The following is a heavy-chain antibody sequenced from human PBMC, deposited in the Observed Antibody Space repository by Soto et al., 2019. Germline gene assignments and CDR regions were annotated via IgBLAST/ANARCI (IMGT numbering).Heavy chain of an antibody. V-gene: IGHV3-21*01. D-gene: IGHD6-19*01. J-gene: IGHJ4*02. CDR3: ARVRSSSGWFIDY. CDR1: GFTFSSYS. CDR2: ISSSSSYI. Sequence: PGGSLRLSYAASGFTFSSYSMNWVRQAPGKGLEWVSSISSSSSYIYYADSVKGRFTISRDNAKNSLYLQMNSLRAEDTAVYYCARVRSSSGWFIDYWGQGTLVTVSS.